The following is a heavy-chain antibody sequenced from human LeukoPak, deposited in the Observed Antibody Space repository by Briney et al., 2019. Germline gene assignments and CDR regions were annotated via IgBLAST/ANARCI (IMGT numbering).Heavy chain of an antibody. D-gene: IGHD1-7*01. CDR1: GTSITRTY. CDR3: ARRATSGNYQMLHFDS. J-gene: IGHJ4*02. CDR2: VYDTGDT. V-gene: IGHV4-59*08. Sequence: SETLSLTCTVSGTSITRTYWSWLRQPPGRGLESVGYVYDTGDTNYNPSLKSRVPMSLDTSKNQFSLTLSSVTAADTAIYYCARRATSGNYQMLHFDSWGQGILVTVSS.